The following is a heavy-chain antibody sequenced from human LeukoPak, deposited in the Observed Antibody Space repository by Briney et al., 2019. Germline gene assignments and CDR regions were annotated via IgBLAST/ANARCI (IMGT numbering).Heavy chain of an antibody. CDR3: ATTGFCTAGSCPAFDS. J-gene: IGHJ4*02. V-gene: IGHV1-2*02. CDR1: GYTFTGPY. D-gene: IGHD2-15*01. Sequence: ASVKVSCKASGYTFTGPYVHWVRQAPGQGLEWMGWINLNSGGTQYVQKFRGKVTMTRDTSVNTAYMDLSRLRFDDTAIYYCATTGFCTAGSCPAFDSWGQGTLVTVSS. CDR2: INLNSGGT.